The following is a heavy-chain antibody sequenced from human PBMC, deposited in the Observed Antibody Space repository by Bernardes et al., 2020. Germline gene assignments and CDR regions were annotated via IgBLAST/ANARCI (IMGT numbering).Heavy chain of an antibody. CDR1: GFIFSSYS. CDR2: ISGSGSTK. D-gene: IGHD2-15*01. V-gene: IGHV3-48*01. Sequence: GGSLRLSCAAYGFIFSSYSMNWVRQAPGKGLEWVAYISGSGSTKYYADSVKGRFTISRDNAKNSLYLQMNSLRAEDTAVYYCARGGGGAGAFDTWGTVTMVTVP. J-gene: IGHJ3*02. CDR3: ARGGGGAGAFDT.